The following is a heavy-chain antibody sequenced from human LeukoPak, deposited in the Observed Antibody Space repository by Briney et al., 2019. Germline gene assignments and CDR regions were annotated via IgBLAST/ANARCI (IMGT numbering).Heavy chain of an antibody. J-gene: IGHJ4*02. Sequence: QPGGSLRLSCAASGFTFSSHWMHWVRQAPGKGLVWVSRINSDGSSISYADSVKGRFTISRDNAKNTLYLQMNSLRAEDTAVNYCARDLQLWTTRDTRGGAQGGYWGQGTLVTVSS. V-gene: IGHV3-74*01. CDR1: GFTFSSHW. CDR3: ARDLQLWTTRDTRGGAQGGY. CDR2: INSDGSSI. D-gene: IGHD5-18*01.